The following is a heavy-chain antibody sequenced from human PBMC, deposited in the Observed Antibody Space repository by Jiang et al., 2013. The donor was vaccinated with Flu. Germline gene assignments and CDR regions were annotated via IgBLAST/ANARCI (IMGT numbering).Heavy chain of an antibody. CDR2: ISGNGNSP. CDR3: AKDKYGSGTWSCFGP. CDR1: GFTFSSYA. V-gene: IGHV3-23*01. Sequence: QLLESGGGLVQPGGSLRLSCAASGFTFSSYAMSWVRQVPGKGLEWVSGISGNGNSPYYADSVKGRFTISRDNSKNTLYLQMNSLRAEDTAVYYCAKDKYGSGTWSCFGPWGQGTLVTVSS. D-gene: IGHD3-10*01. J-gene: IGHJ5*02.